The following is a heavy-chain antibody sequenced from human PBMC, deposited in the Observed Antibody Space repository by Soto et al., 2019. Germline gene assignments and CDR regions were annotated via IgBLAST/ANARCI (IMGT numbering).Heavy chain of an antibody. J-gene: IGHJ1*01. CDR1: GYTFTSCA. CDR2: INAGNGNT. CDR3: ARGGKNCSGGSCYGQYFQR. Sequence: QVQLVQSGAEVKKPGASVKVSCKASGYTFTSCAMHWVRQAPGQRLEWMGWINAGNGNTKYSQKFQGRVTITRDTSASTAYMELSSLRSEDTAVYYCARGGKNCSGGSCYGQYFQRWGQGTLVTVSS. V-gene: IGHV1-3*01. D-gene: IGHD2-15*01.